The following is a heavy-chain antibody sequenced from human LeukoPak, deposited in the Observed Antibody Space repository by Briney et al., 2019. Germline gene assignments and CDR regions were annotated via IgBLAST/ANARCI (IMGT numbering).Heavy chain of an antibody. CDR1: GFTFVDYT. V-gene: IGHV3-23*01. D-gene: IGHD1-1*01. Sequence: GGSLRLSCAASGFTFVDYTMHWVRQAPGKGLEWVSLISGDGGSTYYADSVKGRFTISRDNSKNTLYLQMNSLGADDTAVYYCAKGNWRYFDYWGQGTLVTVSS. CDR2: ISGDGGST. CDR3: AKGNWRYFDY. J-gene: IGHJ4*02.